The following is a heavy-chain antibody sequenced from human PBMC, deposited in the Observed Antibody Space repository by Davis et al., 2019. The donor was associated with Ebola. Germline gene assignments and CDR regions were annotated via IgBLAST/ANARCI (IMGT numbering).Heavy chain of an antibody. CDR3: TKDFDYVNGY. CDR2: INGDETIT. V-gene: IGHV3-74*01. D-gene: IGHD4-17*01. CDR1: GFTFSSYW. J-gene: IGHJ4*02. Sequence: HTGGSLRLSCAASGFTFSSYWMHWVRQAPGKGPVWVSRINGDETITAYADSVKGRFAISRDNTKNTLYLQMNSLRAEDTAVYYCTKDFDYVNGYWGQGALVTVSS.